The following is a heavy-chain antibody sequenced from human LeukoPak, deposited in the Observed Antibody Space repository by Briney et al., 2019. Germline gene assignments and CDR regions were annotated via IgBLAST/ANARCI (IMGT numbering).Heavy chain of an antibody. J-gene: IGHJ6*02. CDR1: GFTFSSYT. CDR2: ISGSNSYI. CDR3: ARVSDPYYDFWSGYYYYYGMDV. Sequence: GGSLRLSCAASGFTFSSYTMNWVRQAPGKGLEWVSSISGSNSYIYYADSVKGRFTISRDNAKNSLYLQMNSLRAEDTAVYYCARVSDPYYDFWSGYYYYYGMDVWGQGTTVTVS. D-gene: IGHD3-3*01. V-gene: IGHV3-21*04.